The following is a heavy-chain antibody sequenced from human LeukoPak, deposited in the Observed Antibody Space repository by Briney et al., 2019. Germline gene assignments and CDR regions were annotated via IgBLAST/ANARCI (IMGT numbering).Heavy chain of an antibody. Sequence: PSQTLSLTCTVSGGSISSGSYYWSWIRQPAGKGLEWIGRIYTSGSTNYNPSLKSRVTISVDTSKNQFSLKLSSVTAADTAVYYCARDRYCSGGSCSNWFDPWGQGTLVTVSS. V-gene: IGHV4-61*02. D-gene: IGHD2-15*01. CDR1: GGSISSGSYY. J-gene: IGHJ5*02. CDR3: ARDRYCSGGSCSNWFDP. CDR2: IYTSGST.